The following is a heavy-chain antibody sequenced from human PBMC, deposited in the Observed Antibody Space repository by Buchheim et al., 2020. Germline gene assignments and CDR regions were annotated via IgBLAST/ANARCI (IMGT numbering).Heavy chain of an antibody. Sequence: QVQLQESGPGLVKPSGTLSLTCAVSGDSVSNGNWWNWVRQPPGKGLEWIGEIDHSGFTKYNQSLKSRVTIELDKPQNQFSLKLTSVTAADTAVYYCARDSGYRSEYWGQGTL. CDR2: IDHSGFT. V-gene: IGHV4-4*02. CDR3: ARDSGYRSEY. J-gene: IGHJ4*02. D-gene: IGHD5-18*01. CDR1: GDSVSNGNW.